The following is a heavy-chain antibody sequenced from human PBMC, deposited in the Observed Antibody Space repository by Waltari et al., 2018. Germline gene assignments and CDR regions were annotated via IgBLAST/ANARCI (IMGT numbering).Heavy chain of an antibody. J-gene: IGHJ6*03. Sequence: EVQLVESGGGLVKPGGSLRLSCAASGFTFSSYSMNWVRQAPGKGLGWVSSISSISSYIYYADSVKGRFTISRDNAKNSLYLQMNSLRAEDTAVYYCARDRVYYYYMDVWGKGTTVTISS. CDR1: GFTFSSYS. CDR3: ARDRVYYYYMDV. V-gene: IGHV3-21*01. CDR2: ISSISSYI.